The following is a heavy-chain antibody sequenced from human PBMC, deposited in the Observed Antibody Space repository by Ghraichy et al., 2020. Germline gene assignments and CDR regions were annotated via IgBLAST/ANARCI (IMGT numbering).Heavy chain of an antibody. Sequence: GGSLRLSCAASGFTFSSYAMHWVRQAPGKGLEWVAVISYDGSNKYYADSVKGRFTISRDNSKNTLYLQMNSLRAEDTAVYYCARAYCSSTSCYGNDAFDIWGQGTMVTVSS. CDR2: ISYDGSNK. CDR3: ARAYCSSTSCYGNDAFDI. V-gene: IGHV3-30-3*01. D-gene: IGHD2-2*01. CDR1: GFTFSSYA. J-gene: IGHJ3*02.